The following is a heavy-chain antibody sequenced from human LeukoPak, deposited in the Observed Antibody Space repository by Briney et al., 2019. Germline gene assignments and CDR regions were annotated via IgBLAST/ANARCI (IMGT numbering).Heavy chain of an antibody. V-gene: IGHV3-30-3*01. CDR1: GFTFSSYA. Sequence: GGSLRLSCAASGFTFSSYAMHWVRQAPGKGLEWVAVISYDGSNKYYADSVKGRFTISRDNSKNTLYLQMNSLRAEDTAVYYCARAPLVGATRVLGLLSYWGQGTLVTVSS. CDR2: ISYDGSNK. CDR3: ARAPLVGATRVLGLLSY. J-gene: IGHJ4*02. D-gene: IGHD1-26*01.